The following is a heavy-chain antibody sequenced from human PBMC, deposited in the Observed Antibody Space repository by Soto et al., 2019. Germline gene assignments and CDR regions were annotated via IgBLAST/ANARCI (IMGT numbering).Heavy chain of an antibody. J-gene: IGHJ4*02. CDR2: ISGAGDRT. CDR3: AKATRGPLSSRRSDANHFDS. D-gene: IGHD3-10*01. Sequence: ESGGSLVQPGGSLGLSCAASGFSFSSYAMNWVRQAPGKGLEWVSIISGAGDRTYYADSVKGRFTISRDNSKNTLYLQMNSLRAEDTAVYHCAKATRGPLSSRRSDANHFDSWGQGTLVTVSS. CDR1: GFSFSSYA. V-gene: IGHV3-23*01.